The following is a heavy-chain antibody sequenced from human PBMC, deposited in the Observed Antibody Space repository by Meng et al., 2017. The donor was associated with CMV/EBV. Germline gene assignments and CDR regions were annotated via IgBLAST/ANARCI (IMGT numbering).Heavy chain of an antibody. D-gene: IGHD7-27*01. CDR2: IYYSGST. CDR3: ARHLELGLFDY. J-gene: IGHJ4*02. CDR1: GGSISSSSYY. Sequence: SETLSLTCTVSGGSISSSSYYWGWIRQPPGKGLEGIGSIYYSGSTYYNPSLKSRVTISVDTSKNQFSLKLSSVTAADTAVYYCARHLELGLFDYWGQGTLVTVSS. V-gene: IGHV4-39*01.